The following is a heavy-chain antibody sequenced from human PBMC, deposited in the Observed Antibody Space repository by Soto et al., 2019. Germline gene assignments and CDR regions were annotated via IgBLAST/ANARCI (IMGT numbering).Heavy chain of an antibody. CDR3: ARDMALELPYYYYGMDV. J-gene: IGHJ6*02. Sequence: EVQLVESGGGLVQPGGSLRLSCAASGFTFSSYSMNWVRQAPGKGLEWVSYISSSSSTIYYADSVKGRFTISRDNAKNSLYLQMNSLRDEDTAVYYCARDMALELPYYYYGMDVWGQGTTVTVSS. V-gene: IGHV3-48*02. D-gene: IGHD1-7*01. CDR2: ISSSSSTI. CDR1: GFTFSSYS.